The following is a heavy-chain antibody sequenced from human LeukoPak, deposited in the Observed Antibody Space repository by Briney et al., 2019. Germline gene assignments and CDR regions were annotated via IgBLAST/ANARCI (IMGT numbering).Heavy chain of an antibody. CDR3: AKGPLYYYDSSGYYHYGMDV. V-gene: IGHV3-30*18. CDR2: ISYDGSNK. CDR1: GFTFSSYG. D-gene: IGHD3-22*01. Sequence: GGSLRLSCAASGFTFSSYGMHWVRQAPGKGLEWVAVISYDGSNKYYADSVKGRFTISRDNSKNTLYLQMNSLRAEDTAVYYCAKGPLYYYDSSGYYHYGMDVWSQGTTVTVSS. J-gene: IGHJ6*02.